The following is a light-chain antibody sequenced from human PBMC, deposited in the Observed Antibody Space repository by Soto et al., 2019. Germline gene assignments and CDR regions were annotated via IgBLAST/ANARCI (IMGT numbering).Light chain of an antibody. Sequence: QSVLTQPPSASGTPGQRVTISCSGSSSNIGSNTVNWYQQLPGTAPNLLIFTNNQRPSGVPDRFSGCKSGTSASLAISGLQSEDEADYYCGSWDYSMNGPVFGTGTKVTVL. CDR3: GSWDYSMNGPV. V-gene: IGLV1-44*01. CDR1: SSNIGSNT. CDR2: TNN. J-gene: IGLJ1*01.